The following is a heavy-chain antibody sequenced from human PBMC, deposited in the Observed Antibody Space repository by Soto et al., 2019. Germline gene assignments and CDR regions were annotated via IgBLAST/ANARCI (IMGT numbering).Heavy chain of an antibody. CDR1: GFNFDDHA. J-gene: IGHJ5*02. V-gene: IGHV3-9*01. Sequence: GGSLRLSCAASGFNFDDHAMHWVRQTPGKGLEWVSGISWNSVTINYADSIKGRFTISRDNAKRTLYLQMNNLRPADTAMYFCVRSSGSQPRTGWFDPWGQGTLVTVSS. CDR3: VRSSGSQPRTGWFDP. D-gene: IGHD1-26*01. CDR2: ISWNSVTI.